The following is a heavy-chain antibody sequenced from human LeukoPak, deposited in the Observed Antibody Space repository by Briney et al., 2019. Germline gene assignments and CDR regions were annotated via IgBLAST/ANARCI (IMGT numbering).Heavy chain of an antibody. Sequence: KPSETLSLTCAVYGGSFSGYYWSWIRQPPGKGQEWIGEINHSGSTNYNPSLKSRVTISVDTSKNQFSLKLSSVTAADTAVYYCARELSYYDYVWGSYRSYYFDYWGQGTLVTVSS. D-gene: IGHD3-16*02. CDR3: ARELSYYDYVWGSYRSYYFDY. J-gene: IGHJ4*02. CDR1: GGSFSGYY. V-gene: IGHV4-34*01. CDR2: INHSGST.